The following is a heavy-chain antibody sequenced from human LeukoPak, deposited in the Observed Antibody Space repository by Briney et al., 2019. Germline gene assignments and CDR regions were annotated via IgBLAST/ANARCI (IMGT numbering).Heavy chain of an antibody. CDR1: GFTFGDYL. Sequence: GGSLRLSCTASGFTFGDYLMSWFRQAPGKGLEWIGFISGGTTEYAASVKGRFTISRDDSKNTLYLQMNSLKTEDTAVYYCSDGLDYWGQGALVTVSS. CDR3: SDGLDY. V-gene: IGHV3-49*03. CDR2: ISGGTT. J-gene: IGHJ4*02.